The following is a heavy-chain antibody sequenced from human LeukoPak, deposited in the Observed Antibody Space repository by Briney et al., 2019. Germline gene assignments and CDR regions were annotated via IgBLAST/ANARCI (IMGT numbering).Heavy chain of an antibody. D-gene: IGHD5-18*01. CDR2: IKQDGSEK. Sequence: GGSLRLSCAASGFTFSTYWMTWVRQAPGAGLEWVANIKQDGSEKACWDYVKDRFTISRDNAKNSLYLQMNSLRAEDTAVYYCARQSPPYSYGYWQLGYFDYWGQETLVTVSS. CDR3: ARQSPPYSYGYWQLGYFDY. V-gene: IGHV3-7*02. CDR1: GFTFSTYW. J-gene: IGHJ4*02.